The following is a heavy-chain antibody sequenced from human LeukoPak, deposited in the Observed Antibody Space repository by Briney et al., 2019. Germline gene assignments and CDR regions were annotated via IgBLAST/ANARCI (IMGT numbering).Heavy chain of an antibody. D-gene: IGHD2-15*01. Sequence: SETLSLTCTISGGSISSYYWSWIRQPPGKGLECIGYVYYRGNTNYNPSLKSRVTISIDTSKSLFSLKLNSVTAADTAVYYCARVEVGAANRQWYGMDVWGQGTTVTVSS. CDR3: ARVEVGAANRQWYGMDV. J-gene: IGHJ6*02. V-gene: IGHV4-59*01. CDR2: VYYRGNT. CDR1: GGSISSYY.